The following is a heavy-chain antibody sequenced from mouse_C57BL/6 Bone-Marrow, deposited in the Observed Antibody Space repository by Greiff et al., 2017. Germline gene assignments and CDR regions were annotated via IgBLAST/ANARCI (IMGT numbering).Heavy chain of an antibody. J-gene: IGHJ4*01. CDR1: GFTFSDYY. V-gene: IGHV5-12*01. Sequence: EVQLVESGGGLVQPGGSLKLSCAASGFTFSDYYMYWVRQTPEKRLEWVAYISNGGGSTYYPDTVKGRFTISRDNAKNTLYLQMSRLKSEDTAMYYCARQIYDGNYPWGQGTSVTVSS. CDR3: ARQIYDGNYP. D-gene: IGHD2-3*01. CDR2: ISNGGGST.